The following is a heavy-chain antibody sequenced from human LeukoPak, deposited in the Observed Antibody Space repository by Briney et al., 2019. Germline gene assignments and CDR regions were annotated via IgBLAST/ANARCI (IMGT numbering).Heavy chain of an antibody. Sequence: SETLSLTCTVSGGSISSYYWSWIRQPPGKGLEWIGYIYYSGSTNYNPSLKSRVTISVDTSKNQFSLRLSSVTAADTAVYYCARGGDPLVYYYGMDVLGQGTTVTVSS. CDR1: GGSISSYY. D-gene: IGHD3-9*01. CDR2: IYYSGST. V-gene: IGHV4-59*01. CDR3: ARGGDPLVYYYGMDV. J-gene: IGHJ6*02.